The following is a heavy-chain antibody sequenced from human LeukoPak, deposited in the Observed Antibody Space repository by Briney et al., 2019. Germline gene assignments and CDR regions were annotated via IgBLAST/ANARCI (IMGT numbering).Heavy chain of an antibody. CDR1: GYTFTSYY. D-gene: IGHD3-22*01. Sequence: ASVKVSCKASGYTFTSYYMHWVRQAPGQGLEWMGIINPSGGSTSYAQKFRGRVTMTRDTSTSTVYMELSSLRSEDTAVYYCTKSLGGYYAFDYWGQGTLVTVSS. CDR3: TKSLGGYYAFDY. J-gene: IGHJ4*02. CDR2: INPSGGST. V-gene: IGHV1-46*01.